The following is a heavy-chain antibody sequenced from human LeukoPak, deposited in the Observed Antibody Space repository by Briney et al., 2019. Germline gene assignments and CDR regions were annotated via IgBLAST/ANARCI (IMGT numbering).Heavy chain of an antibody. CDR1: GGSFSGYY. CDR2: INHSGST. CDR3: ATHVNDYDSSGYCTGWFDP. V-gene: IGHV4-34*01. D-gene: IGHD3-22*01. Sequence: PSETLSLTCAVHGGSFSGYYWSWIRQPPGKRLEWVGEINHSGSTNYNPSLKRRVTISLGTSKTQFSLKLRTVTAADTAVYYCATHVNDYDSSGYCTGWFDPWGQGTLVTVSS. J-gene: IGHJ5*02.